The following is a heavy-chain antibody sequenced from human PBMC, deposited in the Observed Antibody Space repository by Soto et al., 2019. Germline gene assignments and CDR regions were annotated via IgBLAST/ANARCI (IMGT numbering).Heavy chain of an antibody. CDR1: GDSITSSDFY. J-gene: IGHJ5*02. V-gene: IGHV4-39*01. D-gene: IGHD3-3*02. CDR2: IFYLGSS. Sequence: SETLSLTCTVSGDSITSSDFYWGWVRQPPGKGLEWIGSIFYLGSSYYNPSLKSRVTMSVDTSKNQFSLRLRSVTAADTALYFCARHSLALRKNNWFDPWGQGIMVTVSS. CDR3: ARHSLALRKNNWFDP.